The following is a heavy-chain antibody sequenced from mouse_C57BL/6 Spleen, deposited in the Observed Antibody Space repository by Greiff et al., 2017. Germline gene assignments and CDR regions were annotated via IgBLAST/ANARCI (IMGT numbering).Heavy chain of an antibody. V-gene: IGHV1-7*01. J-gene: IGHJ1*03. Sequence: VKLQQSGAELAKPGASVKLSCKASGYTFTSYWMHWVKQRPGQGLEWIGYINPSSGYTKYNQKFKDKATMTEDKATSTAYMPLSSLTYEDTAVYYCARDARDFDVWGKGTTVTVSS. CDR2: INPSSGYT. CDR1: GYTFTSYW. CDR3: ARDARDFDV.